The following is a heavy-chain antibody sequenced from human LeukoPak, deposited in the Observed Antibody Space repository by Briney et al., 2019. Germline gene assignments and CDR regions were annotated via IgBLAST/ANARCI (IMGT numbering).Heavy chain of an antibody. CDR2: ISPIYGAT. D-gene: IGHD1-1*01. Sequence: GASVKVSCKASGGTFSNFGISWVRQAPGQGLEWMGDISPIYGATNYAVKFQGRVTLTTDESTSTAYMELSSLRSEDTAVYYCARVTREPGTTGIWFDPWGQGTLVTVSS. V-gene: IGHV1-69*05. CDR1: GGTFSNFG. CDR3: ARVTREPGTTGIWFDP. J-gene: IGHJ5*02.